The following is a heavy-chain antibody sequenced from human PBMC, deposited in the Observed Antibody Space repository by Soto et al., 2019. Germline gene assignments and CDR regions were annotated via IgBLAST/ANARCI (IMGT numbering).Heavy chain of an antibody. V-gene: IGHV3-48*01. CDR1: GFTFSSYS. J-gene: IGHJ6*03. CDR3: ARGNVDIVATIKAPRGYYYYYMDV. D-gene: IGHD5-12*01. Sequence: GGSLRLSCAASGFTFSSYSMNWVRQAPGKGLEWVSYISSSSSTIYYADSVKGRFTISRDNAKNSLYLQMNSLRAEDTAVYYCARGNVDIVATIKAPRGYYYYYMDVWGKGTTVTVSS. CDR2: ISSSSSTI.